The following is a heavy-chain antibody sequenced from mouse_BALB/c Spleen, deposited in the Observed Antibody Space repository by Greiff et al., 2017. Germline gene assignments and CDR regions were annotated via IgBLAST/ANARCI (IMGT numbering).Heavy chain of an antibody. CDR2: ISSGGST. D-gene: IGHD1-1*01. CDR3: ARGPLTTVVVDY. Sequence: EVKLQESGGGLVKPGGSLKLSCAASGFTFSSYAMSWVRQTPEKRLEWVASISSGGSTYYPDSVKGRFTISRDNARNILYLQMSSLRSEDTAMYYCARGPLTTVVVDYWGQGTTLTVSS. CDR1: GFTFSSYA. J-gene: IGHJ2*01. V-gene: IGHV5-6-5*01.